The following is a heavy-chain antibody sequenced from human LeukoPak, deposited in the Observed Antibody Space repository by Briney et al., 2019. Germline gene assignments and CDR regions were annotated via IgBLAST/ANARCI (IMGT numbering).Heavy chain of an antibody. CDR2: IWYEGTNK. D-gene: IGHD3-16*01. CDR1: GFTFSSYG. Sequence: PGGSLRLSCAASGFTFSSYGMHWVRQAPGKGLEWVAVIWYEGTNKYYADSVKGRFTISRDNSKNTLYLQMDSLRAEDTAMYYCAXQGGVGNYAAGSWFDPWGQGTQVTVSS. CDR3: AXQGGVGNYAAGSWFDP. J-gene: IGHJ5*02. V-gene: IGHV3-33*03.